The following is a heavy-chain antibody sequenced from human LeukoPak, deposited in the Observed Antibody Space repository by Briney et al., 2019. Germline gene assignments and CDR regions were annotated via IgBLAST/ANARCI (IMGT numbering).Heavy chain of an antibody. J-gene: IGHJ5*02. CDR3: ARDRGTMVRGVRINWFDP. CDR2: INAGNGNT. D-gene: IGHD3-10*01. V-gene: IGHV1-3*01. CDR1: GYTFTSYA. Sequence: ASVKVSCKASGYTFTSYAMHWVRQAPGQRLEWMGWINAGNGNTKYSQKFQGRVTITRDTSASTAYMELSSLRSEDTAVYYCARDRGTMVRGVRINWFDPWGQGTLVTVSS.